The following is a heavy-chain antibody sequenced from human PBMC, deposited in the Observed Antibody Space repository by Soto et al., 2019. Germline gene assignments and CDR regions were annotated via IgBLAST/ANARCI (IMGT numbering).Heavy chain of an antibody. J-gene: IGHJ4*02. CDR2: IYYTGRT. CDR3: ARGEMVSKAFDY. CDR1: GYFMTNGNY. V-gene: IGHV4-38-2*01. Sequence: SETLSLTCAVSGYFMTNGNYWGWIRQSPGKGLEWIGSIYYTGRTYYNPSLKSRVTMSVDTSKNQFSLKLTSVTAADTAVYYCARGEMVSKAFDYWGQGTLVTVSS. D-gene: IGHD3-10*01.